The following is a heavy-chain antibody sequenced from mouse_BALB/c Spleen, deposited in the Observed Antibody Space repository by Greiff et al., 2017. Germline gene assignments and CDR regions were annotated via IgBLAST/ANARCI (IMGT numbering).Heavy chain of an antibody. Sequence: LMESGAELVRPGASVKLSCKALGYTFTGYEIYWVRQTPVHGLEWIGAIHPGSGGTSYNQKFKGKATLTADNSSSTAYMELSRLTSEDSAVYYCTRPATGTCHCDYWGQGTTLTVSS. J-gene: IGHJ2*01. D-gene: IGHD3-1*01. CDR3: TRPATGTCHCDY. CDR1: GYTFTGYE. CDR2: IHPGSGGT. V-gene: IGHV1-15*01.